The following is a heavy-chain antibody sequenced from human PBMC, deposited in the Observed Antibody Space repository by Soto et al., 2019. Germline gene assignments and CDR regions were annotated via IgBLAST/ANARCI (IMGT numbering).Heavy chain of an antibody. J-gene: IGHJ4*02. CDR1: GFSFGDYA. Sequence: GSLRLSCVASGFSFGDYAMNWVRQAPGKGLEWVSNIGGRGGNTFYADSMRGRFTISRDNSKNMLYLEMNNLRVEDSATYYCVKASAYGDFAGSFESWGQGTQVTVSS. D-gene: IGHD4-17*01. CDR3: VKASAYGDFAGSFES. CDR2: IGGRGGNT. V-gene: IGHV3-23*01.